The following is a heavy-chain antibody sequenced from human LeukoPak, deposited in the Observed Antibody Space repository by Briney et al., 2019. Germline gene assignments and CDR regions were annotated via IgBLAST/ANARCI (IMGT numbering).Heavy chain of an antibody. J-gene: IGHJ4*02. Sequence: PSETLSLTYTVSGGSMYNYYWTWIRQSAGKGLEWIGRIYTSESTYYNPSLKSRVTMSIDTSKNQFSLKLSSVTAADTAIYYCARARAAANTYADYWGQGTLVTVSS. CDR3: ARARAAANTYADY. V-gene: IGHV4-4*07. CDR2: IYTSEST. D-gene: IGHD3-16*01. CDR1: GGSMYNYY.